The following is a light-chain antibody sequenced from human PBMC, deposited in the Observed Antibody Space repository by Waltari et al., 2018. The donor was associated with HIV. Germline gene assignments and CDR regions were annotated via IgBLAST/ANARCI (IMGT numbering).Light chain of an antibody. CDR2: GNS. V-gene: IGLV1-40*01. CDR1: SSNIGAGYD. Sequence: QSVLTQPPSVSGAPGQRVTFPCTGSSSNIGAGYDVHWYQQLPGTAPKLLIYGNSNRPAGVPDRFSGSKSGTSASLAITGLQAEDEADYYCQSYDSSLSGSGVFGGGTKLTVL. CDR3: QSYDSSLSGSGV. J-gene: IGLJ3*02.